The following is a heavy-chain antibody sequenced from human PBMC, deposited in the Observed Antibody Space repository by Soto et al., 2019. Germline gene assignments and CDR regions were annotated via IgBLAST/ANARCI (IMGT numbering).Heavy chain of an antibody. CDR3: ARAGDDCSTTTCYVIDY. CDR2: INAGKGNT. Sequence: EASVKVSCKASGYTFTTYAIHWVRQAPGQRLEWMAWINAGKGNTKYSQNFQGRVTVTRDTSASTAYMELNSLRSEDTAVYYCARAGDDCSTTTCYVIDYWGQGSLVTVS. J-gene: IGHJ4*02. D-gene: IGHD2-2*01. V-gene: IGHV1-3*01. CDR1: GYTFTTYA.